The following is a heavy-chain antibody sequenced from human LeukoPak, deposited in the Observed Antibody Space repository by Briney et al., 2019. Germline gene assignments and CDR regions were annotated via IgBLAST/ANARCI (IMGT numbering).Heavy chain of an antibody. J-gene: IGHJ4*02. CDR1: GAPFTSYA. Sequence: ASVKVSCKASGAPFTSYAINWWRRAPGQGLGWLGGIIPIFGTANSAQKFQGRVTITADKSTSTAYMELSSLRSEDTAVYYCAKDYNYVIDSWGQGTLVTVSS. D-gene: IGHD5-24*01. V-gene: IGHV1-69*06. CDR3: AKDYNYVIDS. CDR2: IIPIFGTA.